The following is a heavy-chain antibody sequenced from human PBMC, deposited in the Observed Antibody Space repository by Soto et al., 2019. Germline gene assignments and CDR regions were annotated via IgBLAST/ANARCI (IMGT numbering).Heavy chain of an antibody. Sequence: QVQLVQSGAEVKKPGASVKVSCKASGYTFTSYAMHWVRQATGQRLEWMGWINAGNGNTKYSQKFQGRVTITRDTSASTAYMELSSLRSEDTAVYYCASLPKNSSGWPFDYWGQGTLVTVSS. CDR2: INAGNGNT. D-gene: IGHD6-19*01. V-gene: IGHV1-3*01. CDR3: ASLPKNSSGWPFDY. CDR1: GYTFTSYA. J-gene: IGHJ4*02.